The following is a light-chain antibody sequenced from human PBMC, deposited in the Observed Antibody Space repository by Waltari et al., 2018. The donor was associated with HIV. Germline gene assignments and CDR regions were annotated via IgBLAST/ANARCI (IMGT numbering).Light chain of an antibody. Sequence: DIVMTQSPDSLAVSLGERATIHCKSSQSVGYSCNNKNYLAWYQQKPGQPPKLLIYWAPTRESAVPDRFSGSGSGTDFTLTISSLQAEDVAVYYCQQYYSTPPAFGQGTKVEIK. CDR2: WAP. J-gene: IGKJ1*01. CDR3: QQYYSTPPA. CDR1: QSVGYSCNNKNY. V-gene: IGKV4-1*01.